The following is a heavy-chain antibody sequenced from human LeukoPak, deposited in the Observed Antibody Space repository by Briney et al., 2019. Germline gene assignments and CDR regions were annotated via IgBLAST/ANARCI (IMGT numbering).Heavy chain of an antibody. V-gene: IGHV1-8*01. CDR1: GYIFTSYD. J-gene: IGHJ6*02. Sequence: APVKVSCKASGYIFTSYDINWVRQATGQGLEWMGWMNPNSGNTGYAQKFQGRVTMTRNTSISTAYMELSSLRSEDTAVYYCARGQVYSSSWGDYYYGMDVWGQGTTVTVSS. D-gene: IGHD6-13*01. CDR2: MNPNSGNT. CDR3: ARGQVYSSSWGDYYYGMDV.